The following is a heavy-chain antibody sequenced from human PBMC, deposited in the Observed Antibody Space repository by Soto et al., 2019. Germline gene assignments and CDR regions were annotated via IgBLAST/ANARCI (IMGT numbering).Heavy chain of an antibody. CDR2: IYYSGST. Sequence: QVQLQESGPGLVKPSQTLSLTCTVSGGSISSGDYYWSWIRQPPGKGLEWIGYIYYSGSTYYNPSLKSRVTIPVDASKNQFSLKLSSVTAADTAVYYCAILRNYDFWSGYVNWFDPWGQGTMVTVSS. V-gene: IGHV4-30-4*01. D-gene: IGHD3-3*01. CDR1: GGSISSGDYY. J-gene: IGHJ5*02. CDR3: AILRNYDFWSGYVNWFDP.